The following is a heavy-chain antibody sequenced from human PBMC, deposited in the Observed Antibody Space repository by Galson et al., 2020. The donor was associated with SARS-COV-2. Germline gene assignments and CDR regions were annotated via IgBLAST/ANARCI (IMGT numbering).Heavy chain of an antibody. CDR2: ISSRGDAI. Sequence: GGSLRLSCAASGFSFNNYAMTWVRQAPGKGLEWLSGISSRGDAIYYADAVKGRFTISRDNSRNTVYLHMNSLRAEDTAVYYCKKAGDMPVRVVTTLCIDYWGQGTLVTVSS. D-gene: IGHD4-4*01. V-gene: IGHV3-23*01. CDR3: KKAGDMPVRVVTTLCIDY. CDR1: GFSFNNYA. J-gene: IGHJ4*02.